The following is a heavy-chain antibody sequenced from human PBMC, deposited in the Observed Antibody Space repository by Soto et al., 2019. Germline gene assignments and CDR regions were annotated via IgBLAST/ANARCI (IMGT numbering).Heavy chain of an antibody. CDR1: GGSISSGGYY. J-gene: IGHJ4*02. D-gene: IGHD3-9*01. V-gene: IGHV4-31*03. Sequence: SSETLSLTCTVSGGSISSGGYYWSWIRQHPGKGLEWIGYIYYSGSTYYNPSLKSRVTISVDTPKNQFSLKLSSVTAADTAVYYCSRDDSDWFFNWGRGTLVTVSS. CDR2: IYYSGST. CDR3: SRDDSDWFFN.